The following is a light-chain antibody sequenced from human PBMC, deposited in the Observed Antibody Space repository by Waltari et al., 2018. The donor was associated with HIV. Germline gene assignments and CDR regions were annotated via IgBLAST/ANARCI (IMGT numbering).Light chain of an antibody. Sequence: SVLTQTPSVSAAPGQKVTISCSGTSSNIGNDYVSWYQHLPGAAPKLLIYDNNQRPSGIPDRFSGSKSGTSATLAITGLQTGDEADYYCGTWDTSLSGAVFGGGTKLTVL. J-gene: IGLJ3*02. CDR1: SSNIGNDY. CDR3: GTWDTSLSGAV. V-gene: IGLV1-51*01. CDR2: DNN.